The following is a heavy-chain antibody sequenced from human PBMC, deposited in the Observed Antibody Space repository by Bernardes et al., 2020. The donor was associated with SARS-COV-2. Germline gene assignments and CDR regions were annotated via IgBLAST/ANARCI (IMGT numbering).Heavy chain of an antibody. CDR3: ARDHYVWGSYRVFPLDY. CDR2: ISSSSSTI. V-gene: IGHV3-48*01. D-gene: IGHD3-16*02. J-gene: IGHJ4*02. Sequence: GGSLRLSCAASGFTFSSYSMNWVRQAPGKGLAWVSYISSSSSTIYYADSVKGRFTISRDNAKNSLYLQMNSLRAEDTAVYYCARDHYVWGSYRVFPLDYWGQGTLVTVSS. CDR1: GFTFSSYS.